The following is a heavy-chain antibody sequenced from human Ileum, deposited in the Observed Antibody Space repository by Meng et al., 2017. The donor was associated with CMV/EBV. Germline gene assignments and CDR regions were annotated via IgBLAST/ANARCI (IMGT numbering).Heavy chain of an antibody. CDR2: VDNRGRT. CDR1: GGPLNCFF. V-gene: IGHV4-34*02. J-gene: IGHJ4*02. D-gene: IGHD3-16*01. CDR3: ARGPGGFGDFNFDY. Sequence: VLLKQRGAVRVKPSESLSLMCAVSGGPLNCFFCSWSRQPPGRGLEWIGEVDNRGRTNYNPSLKSRLTISIDTSKRQLSLMVTFVTAADTAVYYCARGPGGFGDFNFDYWGQGTLVHRLL.